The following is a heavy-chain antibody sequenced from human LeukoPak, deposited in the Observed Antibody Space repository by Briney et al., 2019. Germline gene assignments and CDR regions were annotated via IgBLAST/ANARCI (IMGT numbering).Heavy chain of an antibody. CDR2: INHSGST. CDR1: GGFFSGYY. Sequence: SETLSLTCAVYGGFFSGYYWSWIRQPPGKGLEWIGEINHSGSTNYNPSLKSRVTISVDTSKNQFSLKLSSVTAADTAVYYCARGQRGSGSYQTYGMDVWGQGTTVTVSS. CDR3: ARGQRGSGSYQTYGMDV. D-gene: IGHD3-10*01. J-gene: IGHJ6*02. V-gene: IGHV4-34*01.